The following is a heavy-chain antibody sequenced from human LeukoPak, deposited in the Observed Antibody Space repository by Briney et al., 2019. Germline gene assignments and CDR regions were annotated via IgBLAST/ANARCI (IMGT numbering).Heavy chain of an antibody. J-gene: IGHJ4*02. CDR3: ARARDIVVVPAAIRPGYSSGWSPYYFDY. D-gene: IGHD2-2*02. CDR2: IYYSGST. Sequence: SETLSLTCTVSGDSISSSRSYWGWIRQPPGKGLEWIGYIYYSGSTNYNPSLKSRVTISVDTSKNQFSLKLSSVTAADTAVYYCARARDIVVVPAAIRPGYSSGWSPYYFDYWGQGTLVTVSS. CDR1: GDSISSSRSY. V-gene: IGHV4-61*05.